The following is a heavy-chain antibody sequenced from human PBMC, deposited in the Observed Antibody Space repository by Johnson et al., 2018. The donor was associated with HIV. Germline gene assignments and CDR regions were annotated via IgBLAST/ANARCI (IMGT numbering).Heavy chain of an antibody. CDR1: GFTFSSYA. D-gene: IGHD6-6*01. J-gene: IGHJ3*02. CDR3: ARVLGSSRRGAFDI. Sequence: VQLVESGGGVVQPGRSLRLSCAASGFTFSSYAMHWVRQAPGKGLEWVAVISYDGSNKYYADSVKGRFTISRDNSKNTLYLQMNSLRAEDMAVYYCARVLGSSRRGAFDIWGQGTMVTVSS. V-gene: IGHV3-30*04. CDR2: ISYDGSNK.